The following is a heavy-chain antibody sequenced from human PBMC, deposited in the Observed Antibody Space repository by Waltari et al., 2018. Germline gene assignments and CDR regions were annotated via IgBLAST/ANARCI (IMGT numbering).Heavy chain of an antibody. D-gene: IGHD4-4*01. Sequence: QLQLQESGPGLVKPSETLSLTCTVSGGSISSSSYYWGWIRQPPGKGLEWIGSIYYSGSTYYNPSRKSRVTISVDTSKNQFSLKLSSVTAADTAVYYCARWPTVIGDDYWGQGTLVTVSS. J-gene: IGHJ4*02. CDR1: GGSISSSSYY. V-gene: IGHV4-39*01. CDR2: IYYSGST. CDR3: ARWPTVIGDDY.